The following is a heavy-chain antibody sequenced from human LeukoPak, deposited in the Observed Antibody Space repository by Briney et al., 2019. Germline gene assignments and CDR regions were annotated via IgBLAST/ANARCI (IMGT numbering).Heavy chain of an antibody. CDR2: ISTRGGTT. V-gene: IGHV3-23*01. Sequence: GGSLRLSCAASGFTFSSYAMNWVRQALGKGLEWVSAISTRGGTTYYAGSVKGRFTISRDDSKNTLYLQMNSLRVEDTAVYYCAKDRWVGATISHYFDYWGQGTLVTVSS. J-gene: IGHJ4*02. CDR1: GFTFSSYA. CDR3: AKDRWVGATISHYFDY. D-gene: IGHD1-26*01.